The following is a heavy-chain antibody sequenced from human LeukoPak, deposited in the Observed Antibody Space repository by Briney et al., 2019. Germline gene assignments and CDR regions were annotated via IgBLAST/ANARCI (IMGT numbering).Heavy chain of an antibody. J-gene: IGHJ4*02. D-gene: IGHD3-3*01. V-gene: IGHV3-23*01. CDR2: ISGSGGST. CDR1: GFTFSSYA. CDR3: AKDLTIFGVAPSHY. Sequence: GGSLRLSCAASGFTFSSYAMSWVRQAPGKGLEWVSAISGSGGSTYYADSVKGRFTISRDNSKNTLYLQMNSLRAEDTAVYYCAKDLTIFGVAPSHYWGQGTLVTVSS.